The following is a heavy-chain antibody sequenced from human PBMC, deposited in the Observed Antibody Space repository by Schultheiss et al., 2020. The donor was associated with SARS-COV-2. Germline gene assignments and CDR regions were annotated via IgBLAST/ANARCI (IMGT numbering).Heavy chain of an antibody. Sequence: GGSLRLSCAASGFSFNDYAMSWVRQAPGKGLEWVAVISYDGNNKYYADSVKGRFAISRDNSKNTLYLQMNSLRAEDTAVYYCAKGDYDYVWGTYRYEGTHYFDSWGQGTLVTVSS. D-gene: IGHD3-16*02. CDR3: AKGDYDYVWGTYRYEGTHYFDS. V-gene: IGHV3-30*18. J-gene: IGHJ4*02. CDR2: ISYDGNNK. CDR1: GFSFNDYA.